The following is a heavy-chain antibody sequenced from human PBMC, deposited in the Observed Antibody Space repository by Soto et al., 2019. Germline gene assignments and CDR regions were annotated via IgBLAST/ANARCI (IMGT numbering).Heavy chain of an antibody. V-gene: IGHV1-18*01. CDR1: GYTFTSYG. D-gene: IGHD2-2*01. CDR3: ARVGGRVVVPAAFYYYYGMDV. CDR2: ISAYNGNT. Sequence: ASVKVSCKASGYTFTSYGISWVRQAPGQGLEWMGWISAYNGNTNYAQKLQGRVTMTTDTSTSTAYMELRSLRSDDTAVYYCARVGGRVVVPAAFYYYYGMDVWGQGTTVTVSS. J-gene: IGHJ6*02.